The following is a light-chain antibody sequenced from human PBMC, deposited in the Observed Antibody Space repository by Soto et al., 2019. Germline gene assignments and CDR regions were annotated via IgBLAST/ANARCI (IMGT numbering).Light chain of an antibody. CDR2: GPC. J-gene: IGKJ2*01. V-gene: IGKV3-15*01. CDR3: QQYINWPPRYT. CDR1: QSVSRS. Sequence: EIMMTQSPATLSVSPGERATLSCWAIQSVSRSLACYQQKPCQAPRLLVYGPCIRATGIPASFSGSGSGTEFTLTISSLQSEDFAVNYCQQYINWPPRYTFGQGTKLEIK.